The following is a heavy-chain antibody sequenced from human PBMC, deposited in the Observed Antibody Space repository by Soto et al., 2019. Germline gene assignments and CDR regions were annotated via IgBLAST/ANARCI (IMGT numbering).Heavy chain of an antibody. CDR2: ISGSGSNT. V-gene: IGHV3-23*01. CDR3: ARDPSHSYYTLFYYFDY. J-gene: IGHJ4*02. CDR1: GFTFSTYA. D-gene: IGHD1-26*01. Sequence: GALRLSCAASGFTFSTYAMSWVRQAPGKGLEWVSAISGSGSNTYYADSVKGRFTISRDDSKSTLYLQMNSLRAEDTAVYYCARDPSHSYYTLFYYFDYWGQGTLVTV.